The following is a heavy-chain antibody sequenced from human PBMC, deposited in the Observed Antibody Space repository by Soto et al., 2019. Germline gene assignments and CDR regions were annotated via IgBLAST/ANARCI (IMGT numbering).Heavy chain of an antibody. Sequence: GFLRLSWAASGFTVSRNYMSWVRHAPVKWPEWVSVIYSGGSTYYADSVKGRFRISRDNSQNTLYLQMNSLRAEDTAVYYCASLGYYYDSSGYFWPRYFDYWGQGSPVT. J-gene: IGHJ4*02. CDR3: ASLGYYYDSSGYFWPRYFDY. V-gene: IGHV3-53*01. CDR2: IYSGGST. D-gene: IGHD3-22*01. CDR1: GFTVSRNY.